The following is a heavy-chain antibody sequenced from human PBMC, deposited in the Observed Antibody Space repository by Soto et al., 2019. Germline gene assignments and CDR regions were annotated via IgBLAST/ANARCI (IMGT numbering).Heavy chain of an antibody. Sequence: SVKVSCKASGGTFSSYAISWVRQAPGQGLEWMGGIIPIFGTANYAQKFQGRVTITADESTSTAYMELSSLRSEDTAVYYCARNLGYCSSTSCPPDVYYYYGMDVWGQGTRVTVSS. CDR1: GGTFSSYA. J-gene: IGHJ6*02. CDR3: ARNLGYCSSTSCPPDVYYYYGMDV. D-gene: IGHD2-2*01. V-gene: IGHV1-69*13. CDR2: IIPIFGTA.